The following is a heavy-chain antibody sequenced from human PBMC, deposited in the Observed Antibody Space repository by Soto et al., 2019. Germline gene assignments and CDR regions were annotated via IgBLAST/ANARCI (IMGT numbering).Heavy chain of an antibody. CDR2: MYNSGST. CDR3: ASMGYHYGSGSYPLDY. D-gene: IGHD3-10*01. V-gene: IGHV4-61*05. Sequence: SETLSLTCTVSGDSISSSSYHWTWIRQPPGKGLEWIGFMYNSGSTHYNPSLKSRVTISLDTSKNQFSLNLRSVTAADTAVYYCASMGYHYGSGSYPLDYWGQGTLVTVSS. CDR1: GDSISSSSYH. J-gene: IGHJ4*02.